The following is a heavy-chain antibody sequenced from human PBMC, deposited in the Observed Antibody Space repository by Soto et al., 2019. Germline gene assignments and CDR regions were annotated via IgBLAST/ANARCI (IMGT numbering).Heavy chain of an antibody. CDR3: SGGGVRGVITRTRDYYGMDV. D-gene: IGHD3-10*01. J-gene: IGHJ6*02. Sequence: GESLNISCKGSGYSFTSYWIGWVRQMPGKGLEWMGIIYPGDSDTRYSPSFQGQVTISADKSISTAYLQWSSLKASDTAMYYCSGGGVRGVITRTRDYYGMDVWGQGTTVTVSS. V-gene: IGHV5-51*01. CDR1: GYSFTSYW. CDR2: IYPGDSDT.